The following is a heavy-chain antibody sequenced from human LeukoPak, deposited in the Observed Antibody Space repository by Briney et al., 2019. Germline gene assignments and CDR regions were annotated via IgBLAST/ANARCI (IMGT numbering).Heavy chain of an antibody. V-gene: IGHV4-59*08. CDR3: ARGRYQLLWGLGNWFDP. Sequence: SETLSLTCTVFGGSIRSYYWSWIRQPPGKGLEWIGHIDYSGITNYNPSLKSRVTISVDTSKNQFSLKLSSVTAADTAVYYCARGRYQLLWGLGNWFDPWGQGTLVTVSS. J-gene: IGHJ5*02. CDR2: IDYSGIT. D-gene: IGHD2-2*01. CDR1: GGSIRSYY.